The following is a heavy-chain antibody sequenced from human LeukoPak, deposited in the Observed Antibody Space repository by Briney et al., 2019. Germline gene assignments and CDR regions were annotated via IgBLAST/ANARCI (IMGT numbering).Heavy chain of an antibody. Sequence: ASVKVSCKASGYTFTGYYMRWVRQAPGQGLEWMGWINPNSGGTNYAQKFQGRVTMTRDTSISTAYMELSRLRSDDTAVYYCARDRGYSSSWHYFDYWGQGTLVTVSS. D-gene: IGHD6-13*01. V-gene: IGHV1-2*02. CDR1: GYTFTGYY. CDR2: INPNSGGT. J-gene: IGHJ4*02. CDR3: ARDRGYSSSWHYFDY.